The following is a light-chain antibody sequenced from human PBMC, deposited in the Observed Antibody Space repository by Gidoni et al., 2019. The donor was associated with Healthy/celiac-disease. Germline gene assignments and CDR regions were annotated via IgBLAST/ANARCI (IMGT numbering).Light chain of an antibody. V-gene: IGKV3-15*01. CDR3: HQYNNWPPWT. CDR1: QSVSSN. J-gene: IGKJ1*01. Sequence: VSPGERATLSCRASQSVSSNLSWYQQKPGQAPRLLIYGAATRAPGIPARFSCSGSGTEFTLTISSMQAEDFAVYYCHQYNNWPPWTFGQGTKVEIK. CDR2: GAA.